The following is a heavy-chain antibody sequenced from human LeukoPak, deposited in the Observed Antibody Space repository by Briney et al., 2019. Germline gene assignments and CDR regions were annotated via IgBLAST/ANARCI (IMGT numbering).Heavy chain of an antibody. CDR2: IYYSGST. CDR3: ARGWVYYYDSGLYAFDY. CDR1: GDSISSSSYY. Sequence: SETLSLTCTVSGDSISSSSYYWGWIRQPPEKGLEWIGNIYYSGSTYYNPSLKSRVTISVDTSKNQFSLKLSSVTAADTAVYYCARGWVYYYDSGLYAFDYWGQGTLVTVSS. D-gene: IGHD3-22*01. V-gene: IGHV4-39*07. J-gene: IGHJ4*02.